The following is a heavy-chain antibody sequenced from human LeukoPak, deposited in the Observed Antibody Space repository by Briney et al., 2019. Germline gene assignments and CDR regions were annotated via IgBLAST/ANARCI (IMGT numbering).Heavy chain of an antibody. CDR1: GYTFTNYA. D-gene: IGHD3-9*01. CDR2: INAGNGNT. CDR3: ARGDYDILTGYYTLGSYNWFDP. J-gene: IGHJ5*02. Sequence: ASVKVSCKASGYTFTNYAMHWVRQAPGQRLEWMGWINAGNGNTKYSQKFQGRVTITRDTSASTAYMELSSLRSEDTAVYYCARGDYDILTGYYTLGSYNWFDPWGQGTLVTVSS. V-gene: IGHV1-3*01.